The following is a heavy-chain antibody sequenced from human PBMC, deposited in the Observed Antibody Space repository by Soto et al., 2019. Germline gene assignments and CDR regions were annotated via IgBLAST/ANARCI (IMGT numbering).Heavy chain of an antibody. D-gene: IGHD2-8*02. V-gene: IGHV4-34*01. CDR3: ARDKITGLFDY. CDR1: GGSFSGYY. Sequence: QVQLQQWGAGLLKPSETLSLTCAVYGGSFSGYYWTWIRQPPGTGLAWIGEINHSGSTNYNPSLKSRATISVDTSKNQFSLKLTSVTAADTAVYYCARDKITGLFDYWGQGTLVTVSS. J-gene: IGHJ4*02. CDR2: INHSGST.